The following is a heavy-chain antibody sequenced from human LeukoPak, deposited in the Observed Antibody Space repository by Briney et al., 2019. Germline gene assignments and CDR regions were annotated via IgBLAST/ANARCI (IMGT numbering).Heavy chain of an antibody. D-gene: IGHD1-26*01. CDR3: ARPIVGATPPYYYYYMDV. V-gene: IGHV1-18*01. CDR1: GYTFTSYG. Sequence: ASVKVSCKASGYTFTSYGISWVRQAPGQGLEWMEWISAYNGNTNYAQKLQGRVTMTTDTSTSTAYMELRSLRSDDTAVYYCARPIVGATPPYYYYYMDVWGKGTTVTVSS. J-gene: IGHJ6*03. CDR2: ISAYNGNT.